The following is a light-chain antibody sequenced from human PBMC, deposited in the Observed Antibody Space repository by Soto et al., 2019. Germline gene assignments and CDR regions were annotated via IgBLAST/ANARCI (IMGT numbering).Light chain of an antibody. J-gene: IGKJ1*01. Sequence: AIQMTQSPSSMSASIGDRVTITCRASQDIRNEVGWYQQRPGKAPKLLVYGTSYLESGVPSRFSGGGSGTDFTLPISSLQPEDFATYYCLQDSSYPRTFGQGTTVEL. CDR3: LQDSSYPRT. V-gene: IGKV1-6*02. CDR2: GTS. CDR1: QDIRNE.